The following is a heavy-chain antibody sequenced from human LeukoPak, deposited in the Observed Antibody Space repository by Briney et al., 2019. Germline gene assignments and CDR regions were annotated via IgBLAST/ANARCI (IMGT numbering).Heavy chain of an antibody. D-gene: IGHD4-17*01. Sequence: SETLSLTCTVSGGSISSSSYYWGWIRQPPGKGLEWVGNIYYSGSTYYNPSLKSRVTISMDTSKNQFSLKLSSVTAADTAVYYCARGGYGDWGCYFDYWGQGTLVTVSS. V-gene: IGHV4-39*01. CDR2: IYYSGST. J-gene: IGHJ4*02. CDR1: GGSISSSSYY. CDR3: ARGGYGDWGCYFDY.